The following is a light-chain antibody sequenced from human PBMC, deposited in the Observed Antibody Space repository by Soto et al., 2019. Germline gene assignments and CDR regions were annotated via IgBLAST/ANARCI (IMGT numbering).Light chain of an antibody. J-gene: IGLJ1*01. CDR3: QTYDSSLSASGV. V-gene: IGLV1-40*01. Sequence: QSLLTQPPSVSRAPGPTVTITCTRSSSNIGAGYDVHWYQQLPGTAPKLLIYGNNNRPSGVPDRFSGSKSGTSASLAITGLQAEDEADYYCQTYDSSLSASGVFGTGTKVTVL. CDR1: SSNIGAGYD. CDR2: GNN.